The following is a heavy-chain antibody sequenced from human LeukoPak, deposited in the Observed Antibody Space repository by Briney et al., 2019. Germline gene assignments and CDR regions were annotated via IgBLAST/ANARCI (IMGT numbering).Heavy chain of an antibody. D-gene: IGHD5-18*01. J-gene: IGHJ4*02. CDR1: GGSISSSNYY. Sequence: PSETLSLTCTVSGGSISSSNYYWGWIRQPPGKGLEWIGGLYYSGNTYYNPSLKSRVTISVDTSKNQLSLKLSSVTAADTAVYYCARLRVRGYGYGPWEGPTWLDFWGQGTLVTVSS. V-gene: IGHV4-39*07. CDR3: ARLRVRGYGYGPWEGPTWLDF. CDR2: LYYSGNT.